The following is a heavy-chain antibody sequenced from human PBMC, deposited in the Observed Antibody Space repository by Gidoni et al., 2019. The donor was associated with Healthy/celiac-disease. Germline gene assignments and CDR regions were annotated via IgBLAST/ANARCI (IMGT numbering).Heavy chain of an antibody. CDR1: GGSFSGYY. CDR3: ARERVGVVIIPEAGRYGMDV. D-gene: IGHD3-3*01. J-gene: IGHJ6*02. CDR2: INHSGST. Sequence: QVQLQQWGAGLLKPSETLSLTCAVYGGSFSGYYWRWIRQPPGKGLEWIGEINHSGSTNYNPSLKSRVTISVDTSKNQFSLKLSSVTAADTAVYYCARERVGVVIIPEAGRYGMDVWGQGTTVTVSS. V-gene: IGHV4-34*01.